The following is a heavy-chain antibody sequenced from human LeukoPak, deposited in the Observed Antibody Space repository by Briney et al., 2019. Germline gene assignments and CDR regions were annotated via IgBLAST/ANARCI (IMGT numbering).Heavy chain of an antibody. CDR1: GYTFTGYY. V-gene: IGHV1-2*02. D-gene: IGHD2-21*02. Sequence: ASVKVSCKASGYTFTGYYMHWVRQAPGQGLEWMGWIHPNSGGTNYAQKFQGRVTMTRDTSISTAYMELSRLRSDDTAVYYCARDYCGGDCDFGTFDYWGQGTLVTVSS. CDR2: IHPNSGGT. CDR3: ARDYCGGDCDFGTFDY. J-gene: IGHJ4*02.